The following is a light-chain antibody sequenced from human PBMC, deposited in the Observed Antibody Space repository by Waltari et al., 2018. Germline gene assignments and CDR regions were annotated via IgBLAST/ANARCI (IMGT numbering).Light chain of an antibody. Sequence: EIVLTQSPGTLSLSPGESATLSCRASQSVSTLAWYQQKPGQAPMLLIFRTSSRPTGIPDRFSGSGSATDFTLTITRLEAEDFAVYYCQQYGTSPGFGQGTKLEIK. J-gene: IGKJ2*03. CDR3: QQYGTSPG. V-gene: IGKV3-20*01. CDR1: QSVST. CDR2: RTS.